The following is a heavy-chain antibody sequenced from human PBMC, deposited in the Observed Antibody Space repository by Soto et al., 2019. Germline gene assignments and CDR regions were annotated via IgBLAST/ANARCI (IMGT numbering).Heavy chain of an antibody. CDR2: IYYSGST. CDR3: ARDGRYGMDV. J-gene: IGHJ6*02. V-gene: IGHV4-31*03. CDR1: GGSISSGVYY. Sequence: PSETLSLTCTVSGGSISSGVYYWSWIRQHPGKGLEWIGYIYYSGSTYYNPSLKSRVTISVDTSKNQFSLKLSSVTAADTAVYYCARDGRYGMDVWGQGTTLTVSS.